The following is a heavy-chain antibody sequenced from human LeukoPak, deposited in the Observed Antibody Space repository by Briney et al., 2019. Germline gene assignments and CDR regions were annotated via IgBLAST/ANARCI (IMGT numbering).Heavy chain of an antibody. CDR2: ISAYNGNT. J-gene: IGHJ3*02. CDR1: GYTFTSYG. D-gene: IGHD3-10*01. Sequence: ASVTVSCTASGYTFTSYGISWVRQAPGQGLEWMGWISAYNGNTNYAQKLQGRVTMTTDTSTSTAYMELRSLRSDDTAVYYCARDKEYYGSGSNIRDAFDIWGQGTMVTVSS. CDR3: ARDKEYYGSGSNIRDAFDI. V-gene: IGHV1-18*01.